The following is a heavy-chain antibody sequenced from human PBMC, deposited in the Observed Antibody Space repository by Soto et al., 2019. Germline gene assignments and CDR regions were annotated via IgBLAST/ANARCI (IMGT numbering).Heavy chain of an antibody. CDR1: GFTFSDYY. CDR3: AKGGPSGSYYYYYAMDV. V-gene: IGHV3-23*04. D-gene: IGHD1-26*01. Sequence: VQLVESGGGLVKPGGSLRLSCAASGFTFSDYYMSWIRQAPGKGLEWVSAISGSGGSTYYADSVKGRFTISRDNSKNTLYLQMNSLRAEDTAEYYCAKGGPSGSYYYYYAMDVWGQGTTVTVSS. CDR2: ISGSGGST. J-gene: IGHJ6*02.